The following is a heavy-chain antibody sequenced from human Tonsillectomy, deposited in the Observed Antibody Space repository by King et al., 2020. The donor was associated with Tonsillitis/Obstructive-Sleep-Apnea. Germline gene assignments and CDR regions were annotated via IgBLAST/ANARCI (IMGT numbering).Heavy chain of an antibody. Sequence: VQLVESGGGLLKPGGSLILSCVASGFSFPDTWMSWVRQALANGLELVCRLKSKTVGGTVDYTAPVKGRFTISRDDSANILFLQMNSLKIEDTAVYYCTTDRFAWGQGTLVTVSS. D-gene: IGHD3-16*01. CDR1: GFSFPDTW. CDR3: TTDRFA. V-gene: IGHV3-15*01. CDR2: LKSKTVGGTV. J-gene: IGHJ5*02.